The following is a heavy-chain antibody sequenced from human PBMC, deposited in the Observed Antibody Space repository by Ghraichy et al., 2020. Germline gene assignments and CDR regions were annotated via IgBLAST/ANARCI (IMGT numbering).Heavy chain of an antibody. D-gene: IGHD6-19*01. J-gene: IGHJ4*01. CDR3: AKPARQWVDYYYCDY. Sequence: GGSLRLSCAASGFTFNTYGMNWVRQAPGKGLEWVSAISGSGETTYYADSVGGRFTISRDNSKNMVYLQMNTLRVEDTAVYYCAKPARQWVDYYYCDYWGQGALVTVSS. CDR2: ISGSGETT. CDR1: GFTFNTYG. V-gene: IGHV3-23*01.